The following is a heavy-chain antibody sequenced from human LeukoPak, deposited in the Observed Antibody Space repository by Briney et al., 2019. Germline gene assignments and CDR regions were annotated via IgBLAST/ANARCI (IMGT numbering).Heavy chain of an antibody. J-gene: IGHJ5*01. CDR1: GYTFTSYY. CDR2: INPTGDST. CDR3: ARGVVVAATYNWFDS. D-gene: IGHD2-15*01. V-gene: IGHV1-46*01. Sequence: GASVKVSCKASGYTFTSYYMHWVRQAPGQGLEWMGLINPTGDSTGYAQKFQGRVTMTTDTSTRTAYMELRSLRSDDTAVYYCARGVVVAATYNWFDSWGQGTLVTVSS.